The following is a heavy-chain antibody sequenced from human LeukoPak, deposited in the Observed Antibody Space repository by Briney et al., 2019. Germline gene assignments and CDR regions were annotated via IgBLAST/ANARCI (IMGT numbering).Heavy chain of an antibody. J-gene: IGHJ6*03. CDR1: GYTFNGYG. V-gene: IGHV1-18*01. CDR2: ISAYNGNT. CDR3: ARALNPGYCSSTSCYARGYYYYYYMDV. Sequence: ASVKVSCKASGYTFNGYGISWVRQAPGQGLEWMGWISAYNGNTNYAQKLQGRVTITTDTSTSTRYRELRRRRSADTAVYYSARALNPGYCSSTSCYARGYYYYYYMDVWGKGTTVTVSS. D-gene: IGHD2-2*01.